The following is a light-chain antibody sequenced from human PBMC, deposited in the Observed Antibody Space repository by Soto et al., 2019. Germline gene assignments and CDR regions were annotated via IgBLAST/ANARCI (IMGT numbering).Light chain of an antibody. CDR1: NSNIGGNT. V-gene: IGLV1-44*01. CDR2: SDN. Sequence: QSVLTQPPSASGVPGLRVTISCSGSNSNIGGNTVNWYQQLPGKAPKLLIHSDNERPSGVPGRFSGSRSGASASLAITGLQSEDEAYYYCSAWDDTLSGPVLGGGTKLTVL. J-gene: IGLJ3*02. CDR3: SAWDDTLSGPV.